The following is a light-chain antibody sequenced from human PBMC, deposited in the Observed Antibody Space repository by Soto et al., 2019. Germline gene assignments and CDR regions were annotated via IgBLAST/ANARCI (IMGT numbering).Light chain of an antibody. J-gene: IGKJ2*01. CDR3: QQYYRTPSLYT. V-gene: IGKV4-1*01. Sequence: DIVMTQSPDSLAVSLGERATINCKSSQSVLYSSNNKNYLAWYQQKPGQPPKLLIYWASTRESGVPDRFSGSGSGTDFTLTISSLQAEDVAVYYCQQYYRTPSLYTFGQGTKLEIK. CDR2: WAS. CDR1: QSVLYSSNNKNY.